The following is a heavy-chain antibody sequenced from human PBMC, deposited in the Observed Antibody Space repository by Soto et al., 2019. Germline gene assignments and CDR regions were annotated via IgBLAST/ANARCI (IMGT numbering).Heavy chain of an antibody. CDR3: ARGRGTVTTVTTHLDY. V-gene: IGHV4-31*03. CDR2: IYYSGST. Sequence: QVQLQESGPGLVKPSQTLSLTCTVSGGSISSGGYYWSWIRQHPGKGLEWIGYIYYSGSTYYNPSLTSRVTISXGTXKXPFSLKLSSVTAADTAVYYCARGRGTVTTVTTHLDYWGQGTLVTVSS. CDR1: GGSISSGGYY. J-gene: IGHJ4*02. D-gene: IGHD4-17*01.